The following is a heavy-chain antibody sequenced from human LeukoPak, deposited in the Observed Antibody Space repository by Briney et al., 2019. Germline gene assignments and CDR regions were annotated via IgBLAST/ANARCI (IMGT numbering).Heavy chain of an antibody. D-gene: IGHD1-14*01. CDR3: AKDRSDHCYFDY. J-gene: IGHJ4*02. CDR1: GFTFSGYA. V-gene: IGHV3-23*01. Sequence: GGSLRLSCAASGFTFSGYAMSWVRPAPGKGREWVSAISVSGGSTSYTDSVRGRFTISRDNSKNTLYLQMNSLSAEDTAVYYCAKDRSDHCYFDYWGQGPLVTVSS. CDR2: ISVSGGST.